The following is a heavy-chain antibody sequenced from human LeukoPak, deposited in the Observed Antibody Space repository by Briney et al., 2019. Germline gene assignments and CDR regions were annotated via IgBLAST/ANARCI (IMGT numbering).Heavy chain of an antibody. CDR2: ISYDGSNK. CDR3: ARRKGEPAANYYYYYMDV. CDR1: GFTFSSYA. J-gene: IGHJ6*03. D-gene: IGHD2-2*01. Sequence: GGSLRLSCAASGFTFSSYAMHWVRQAPGKGLEWVAVISYDGSNKYYADSVKGRFTISRDNSKNTLYLQMNSLRAEDTAVYYCARRKGEPAANYYYYYMDVWGKGTTVTVSS. V-gene: IGHV3-30-3*01.